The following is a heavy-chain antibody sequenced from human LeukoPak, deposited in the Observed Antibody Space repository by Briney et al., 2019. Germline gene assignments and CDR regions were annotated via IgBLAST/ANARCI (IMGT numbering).Heavy chain of an antibody. Sequence: GGSLRLSCAASGFTFTDYYMSWIRQAPGKGLESVSSISSSGSIKNYADSVKGRFTISRDNAKNSLFLQMNSLRAEDRAVYYCARNTGSSWYEDYWGQGTLVTVSS. CDR1: GFTFTDYY. V-gene: IGHV3-11*01. CDR3: ARNTGSSWYEDY. D-gene: IGHD6-13*01. CDR2: ISSSGSIK. J-gene: IGHJ4*02.